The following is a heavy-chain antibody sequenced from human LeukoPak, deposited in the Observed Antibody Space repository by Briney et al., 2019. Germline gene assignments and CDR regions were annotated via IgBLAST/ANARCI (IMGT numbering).Heavy chain of an antibody. J-gene: IGHJ3*02. CDR3: ARDPWAGKGI. V-gene: IGHV3-53*01. CDR1: GFTVSTNY. CDR2: IYSGGST. Sequence: PGGSLRLSCAASGFTVSTNYMSWVRQAPGKGLEWVSVIYSGGSTYYADSVEGRFTISRDNSKITLYLQMNSLRAEDTAVYYCARDPWAGKGIWGQGTMVTVSS. D-gene: IGHD6-19*01.